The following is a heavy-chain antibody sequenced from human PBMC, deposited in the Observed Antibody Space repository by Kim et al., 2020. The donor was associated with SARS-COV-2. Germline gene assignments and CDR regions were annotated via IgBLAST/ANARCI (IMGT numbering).Heavy chain of an antibody. CDR1: GFTFSSYE. CDR3: ARDRVTIFGVVSRNYFDY. V-gene: IGHV3-48*03. J-gene: IGHJ4*02. D-gene: IGHD3-3*01. Sequence: GGSLRLSCAASGFTFSSYEMNWVRQAPGKGLEWVSYISSSGSTIYYADSVKGRFTISRDNAKNSLYLQMNSLRAEDTAVYYCARDRVTIFGVVSRNYFDYWGQGTLVTVS. CDR2: ISSSGSTI.